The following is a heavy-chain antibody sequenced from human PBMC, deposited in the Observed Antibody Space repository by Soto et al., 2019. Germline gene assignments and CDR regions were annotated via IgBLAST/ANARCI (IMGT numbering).Heavy chain of an antibody. V-gene: IGHV3-23*01. CDR1: GFTFSSYA. CDR2: ISGSGGST. J-gene: IGHJ4*02. CDR3: AKGPGYSSSLSEFDY. D-gene: IGHD6-13*01. Sequence: GGSLRLSCAASGFTFSSYAMSWVRQAPGKGLEWVSAISGSGGSTYYADSVKGRFTISRDNSKNTLYLQMNSLRAEDTAVYYCAKGPGYSSSLSEFDYWGQGTLVTVSS.